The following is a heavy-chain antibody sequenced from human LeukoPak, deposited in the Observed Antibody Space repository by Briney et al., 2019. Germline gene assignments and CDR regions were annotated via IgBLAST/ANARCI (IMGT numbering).Heavy chain of an antibody. CDR1: GGSISSYY. V-gene: IGHV4-59*01. CDR2: IYYSVST. CDR3: ARTEESGYSYRYFGYYYYMDV. J-gene: IGHJ6*03. Sequence: SETLSLTCTVSGGSISSYYWSWIRQPPRKGLEWIAYIYYSVSTHYNPSLKSRVTISVDTSKNQFSLKLSSVTAADTAVYYCARTEESGYSYRYFGYYYYMDVWGKGTTVTVSS. D-gene: IGHD5-18*01.